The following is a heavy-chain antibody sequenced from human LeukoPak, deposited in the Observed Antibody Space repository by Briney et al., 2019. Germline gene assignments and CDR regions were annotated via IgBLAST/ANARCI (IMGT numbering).Heavy chain of an antibody. CDR3: AKELSITIFGVVIPYYYYGMDV. V-gene: IGHV3-30*18. CDR1: GFTFSSYG. J-gene: IGHJ6*02. CDR2: ISYDGSNK. Sequence: GRSLRLSCAASGFTFSSYGMHWVRQAPGKGLEWVAVISYDGSNKYYADSVKGRFTISRDSSKNTLYLQMNSLRAEDTAVYYCAKELSITIFGVVIPYYYYGMDVWGQGTTVTVSS. D-gene: IGHD3-3*01.